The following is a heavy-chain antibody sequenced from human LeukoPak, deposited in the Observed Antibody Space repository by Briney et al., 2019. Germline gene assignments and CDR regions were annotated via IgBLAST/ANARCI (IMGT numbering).Heavy chain of an antibody. D-gene: IGHD1-26*01. V-gene: IGHV3-53*01. CDR2: IYSGGST. CDR1: GFSFSSYW. Sequence: GGSLRLSCEASGFSFSSYWMTWVRQAPGKGLEWVSVIYSGGSTYYADSVKGRFTISRDNSKNTLYLQMNSLRAEDTAVYYCAKWRRLPLYRSDYWGQGTLVTVSS. J-gene: IGHJ4*02. CDR3: AKWRRLPLYRSDY.